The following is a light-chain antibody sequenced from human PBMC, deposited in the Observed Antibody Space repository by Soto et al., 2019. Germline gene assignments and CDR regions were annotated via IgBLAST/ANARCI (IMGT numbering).Light chain of an antibody. CDR2: DTS. Sequence: EIVLTQSPATLSLSPGERATLSCRASQSVSNYLAWYQQKPGQAHRLLIYDTSNRATGIPTRFSGSGSGTDFTLTISSLEPEDFAVYYCQQRGNWPPTWTFGQGTKVEIK. CDR1: QSVSNY. CDR3: QQRGNWPPTWT. V-gene: IGKV3-11*01. J-gene: IGKJ1*01.